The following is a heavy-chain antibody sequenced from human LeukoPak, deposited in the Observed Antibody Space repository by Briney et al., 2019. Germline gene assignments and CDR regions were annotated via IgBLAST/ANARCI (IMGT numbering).Heavy chain of an antibody. J-gene: IGHJ4*02. CDR1: GGSISGGSYY. V-gene: IGHV4-61*01. D-gene: IGHD2/OR15-2a*01. Sequence: PSQTLSLTCTVSGGSISGGSYYWSWIRQPPGKGLEWIGYIYYSGGTKYNLSLKSRVTISVDTSKNQLSLKLSSVTAADTAVYYCARGEYGLFDYWGQGTLVTVSS. CDR3: ARGEYGLFDY. CDR2: IYYSGGT.